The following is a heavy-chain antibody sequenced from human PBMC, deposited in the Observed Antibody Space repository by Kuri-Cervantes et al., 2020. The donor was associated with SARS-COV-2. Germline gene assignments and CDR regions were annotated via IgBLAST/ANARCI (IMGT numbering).Heavy chain of an antibody. V-gene: IGHV1-3*01. Sequence: ASVKVSCKASGYTFTSYAMHWVRQAPGQRLEWMGWINAGNGNTNYAQKLQGRVTMTTDTSTSTAYMELRSLRSDDTAVYYCARDPNYDSSGYYGLTFDYWGQGTLVTVSS. CDR2: INAGNGNT. J-gene: IGHJ4*02. D-gene: IGHD3-22*01. CDR3: ARDPNYDSSGYYGLTFDY. CDR1: GYTFTSYA.